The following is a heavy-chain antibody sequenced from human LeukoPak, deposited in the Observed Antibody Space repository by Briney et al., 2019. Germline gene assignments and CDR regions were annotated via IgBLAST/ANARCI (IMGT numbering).Heavy chain of an antibody. CDR1: GYTFTSYY. V-gene: IGHV1-46*01. J-gene: IGHJ4*02. Sequence: ASVTVSCKASGYTFTSYYMHWVRQAPGQGPEWMGIINPSGGTTSYAQNFQGRVTMTRDTSTSTVYMELSSLRSEDTAVYYCAGGMAAYSSVLDYWGQGTLVTVSS. CDR2: INPSGGTT. CDR3: AGGMAAYSSVLDY. D-gene: IGHD6-19*01.